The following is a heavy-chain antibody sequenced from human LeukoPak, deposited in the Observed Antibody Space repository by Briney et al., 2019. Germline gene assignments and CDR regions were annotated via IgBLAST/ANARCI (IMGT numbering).Heavy chain of an antibody. J-gene: IGHJ4*02. Sequence: GGAVRLSCAASGFTFSRYWMRWVGQAPGKGVEGVAKIKQDGREKYYVDSVQCRFTISRDNATNSLYLQMHSLRAEDTAVYYCARVVEVTLILDYWGQGTLVTVSS. D-gene: IGHD2-21*02. CDR1: GFTFSRYW. V-gene: IGHV3-7*03. CDR2: IKQDGREK. CDR3: ARVVEVTLILDY.